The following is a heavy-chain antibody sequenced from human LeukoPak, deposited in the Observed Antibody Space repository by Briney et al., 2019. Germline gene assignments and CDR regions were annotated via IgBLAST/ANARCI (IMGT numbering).Heavy chain of an antibody. CDR3: AKDYGLMGELPTRYYYYGMDV. CDR1: GFTFSSYG. D-gene: IGHD1-26*01. V-gene: IGHV3-30*18. CDR2: ISYDGSNK. J-gene: IGHJ6*02. Sequence: GGSLRLSCAASGFTFSSYGMHRVRQAPGKGLEWVAVISYDGSNKYYADSVKGRFTISRDNSKNTLYLQMNSLRAEDTAVYYCAKDYGLMGELPTRYYYYGMDVWGQGTTVTVSS.